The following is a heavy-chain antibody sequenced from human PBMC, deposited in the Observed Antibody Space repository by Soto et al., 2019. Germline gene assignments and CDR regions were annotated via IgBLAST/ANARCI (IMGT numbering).Heavy chain of an antibody. Sequence: GGSLRVSCSAAGCTFRSYAMHWVRQAPGKGLEYVSAISSNGGSTYYADSVKGRFTISRDNSKNTLYLQMSSLRAEDTAVYYCVKDRMGGGYWYFDLWGRGTLVTVS. CDR2: ISSNGGST. D-gene: IGHD1-26*01. CDR3: VKDRMGGGYWYFDL. V-gene: IGHV3-64D*06. CDR1: GCTFRSYA. J-gene: IGHJ2*01.